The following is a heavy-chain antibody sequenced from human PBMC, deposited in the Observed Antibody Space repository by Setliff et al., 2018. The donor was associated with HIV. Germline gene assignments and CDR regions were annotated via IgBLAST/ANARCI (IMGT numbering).Heavy chain of an antibody. CDR2: ISGSGATT. D-gene: IGHD6-13*01. CDR3: AKTTPSSIRSPYYYYMDV. Sequence: PRGSLRLSCAASEFTFNIYAMSWVRQAPGKGLEWVSGISGSGATTNYADSVKGRFTISRDNSKNTLYLQMSTLRAEDTAVYYCAKTTPSSIRSPYYYYMDVWGKGTTVTVSS. J-gene: IGHJ6*03. CDR1: EFTFNIYA. V-gene: IGHV3-23*01.